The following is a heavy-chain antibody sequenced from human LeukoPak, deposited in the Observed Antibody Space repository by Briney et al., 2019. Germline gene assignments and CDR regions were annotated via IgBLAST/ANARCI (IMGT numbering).Heavy chain of an antibody. D-gene: IGHD5-12*01. CDR1: GYTFTGYY. Sequence: GASVKVSCKASGYTFTGYYMHWVRQAPGQGLEWMGWINPNSGGTNYAQKFQGRVTMTRDTSISTAYMELSSLRSEDTAVYYCARERRVAQKGFDYWGQGTLVTVSS. CDR2: INPNSGGT. V-gene: IGHV1-2*02. CDR3: ARERRVAQKGFDY. J-gene: IGHJ4*02.